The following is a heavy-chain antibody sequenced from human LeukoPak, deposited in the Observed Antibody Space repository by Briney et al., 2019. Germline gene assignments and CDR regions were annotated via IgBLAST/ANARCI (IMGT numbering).Heavy chain of an antibody. D-gene: IGHD3-3*01. CDR1: GFTVSSNY. V-gene: IGHV3-66*04. CDR3: ARRTDGGVVINNWFDP. CDR2: IYSGGST. J-gene: IGHJ5*02. Sequence: GGSLRLSCAASGFTVSSNYMSWVRQAPGKGLEWVSVIYSGGSTYYADSVKGRFTISRDNSKNTLYLQMNSLRAEDTAVYYCARRTDGGVVINNWFDPWGQGTLVTVSS.